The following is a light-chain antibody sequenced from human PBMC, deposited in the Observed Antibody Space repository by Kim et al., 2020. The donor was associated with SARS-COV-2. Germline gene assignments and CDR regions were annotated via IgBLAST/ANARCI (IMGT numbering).Light chain of an antibody. Sequence: VMTQSPLSLPVTLGQPASVSCKSSQSLVHSDGKTYLNWFHQRPGQSPRRLIYQVSKRDSGVPDRFSGSGSGTDFTLEISRVEAEDVGVYYCMYPVLWPLPFGGGTKVDIK. J-gene: IGKJ4*01. CDR3: MYPVLWPLP. CDR2: QVS. CDR1: QSLVHSDGKTY. V-gene: IGKV2-30*02.